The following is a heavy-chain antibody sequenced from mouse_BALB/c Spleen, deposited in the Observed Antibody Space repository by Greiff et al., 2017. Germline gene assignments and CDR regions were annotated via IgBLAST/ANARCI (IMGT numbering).Heavy chain of an antibody. D-gene: IGHD4-1*01. CDR2: ISDGGSYT. CDR1: GFTFSDYY. V-gene: IGHV5-4*02. J-gene: IGHJ2*01. Sequence: EVMLVESGGGLVKPGGSLKLSCAASGFTFSDYYMYWVRQTPEKRLEWVATISDGGSYTYYPDSVKGRFTISRDNAKNNLYLQMSSLKSEDTAMYYCARASGTRYFDYWGQGTTLTVSS. CDR3: ARASGTRYFDY.